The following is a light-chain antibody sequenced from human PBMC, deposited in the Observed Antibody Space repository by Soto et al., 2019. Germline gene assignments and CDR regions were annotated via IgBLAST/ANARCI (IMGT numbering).Light chain of an antibody. CDR1: QGFSNY. V-gene: IGKV1-27*01. Sequence: DIQMTQSPSSLSASVGDRVTITCRASQGFSNYLAWYQQKPGKVPMLLIYDASTLQSGVPSRFSGSGSGTDFTLTISSLQPEDVATYYCQKYNDVPFTFGPGTKVDIK. J-gene: IGKJ3*01. CDR2: DAS. CDR3: QKYNDVPFT.